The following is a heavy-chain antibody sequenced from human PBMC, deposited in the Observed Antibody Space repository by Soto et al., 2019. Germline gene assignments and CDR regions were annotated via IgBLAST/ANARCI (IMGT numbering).Heavy chain of an antibody. Sequence: ASVKVSCKASGYTFTSYDINWVRQATGQGLEWMGWMNPNSGNTGYAQKFQGRVTMTRNTSISTAYMELSSLRSEDTAVYYCAREKEAYCTGGGCYVLDVWGQGTTVTVSS. D-gene: IGHD2-8*02. CDR3: AREKEAYCTGGGCYVLDV. V-gene: IGHV1-8*01. J-gene: IGHJ6*02. CDR2: MNPNSGNT. CDR1: GYTFTSYD.